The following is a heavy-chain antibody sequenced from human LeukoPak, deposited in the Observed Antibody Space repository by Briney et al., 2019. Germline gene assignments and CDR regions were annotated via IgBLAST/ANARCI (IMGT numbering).Heavy chain of an antibody. J-gene: IGHJ3*02. V-gene: IGHV3-30-3*01. CDR1: GFTFSSYA. Sequence: GGSLRLSCAASGFTFSSYAMHWVRQAPGKGLEWVAVISYDGSNKYYADSVKGRFTISRDNSKNTLYLQMNSLRAEDTAVYYCARDYRGTLIVPEAFDIWGQGTMVTVSS. CDR3: ARDYRGTLIVPEAFDI. CDR2: ISYDGSNK. D-gene: IGHD3-22*01.